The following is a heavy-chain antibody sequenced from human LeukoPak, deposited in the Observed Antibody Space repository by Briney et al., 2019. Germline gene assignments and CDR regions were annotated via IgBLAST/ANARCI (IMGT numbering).Heavy chain of an antibody. V-gene: IGHV4-59*08. CDR1: GGSISSYY. J-gene: IGHJ4*02. D-gene: IGHD4-23*01. Sequence: SETLSLTCTVSGGSISSYYWSWIRQPPGKGLEWIGYIYYSGSTYYNPSLKSRVTISVDTSKNQFSLKLSSVTAADTAVYYCARGGRTTVEEVDYWGQGTLVTVSS. CDR2: IYYSGST. CDR3: ARGGRTTVEEVDY.